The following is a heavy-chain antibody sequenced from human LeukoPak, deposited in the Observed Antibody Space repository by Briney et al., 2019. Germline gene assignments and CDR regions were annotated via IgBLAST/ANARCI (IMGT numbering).Heavy chain of an antibody. CDR3: ASLLLS. V-gene: IGHV4-39*01. J-gene: IGHJ1*01. D-gene: IGHD3-10*01. Sequence: SETLSLTCTVSGGSITSSTYHWGWIRQPPGKGLEGIGSIYSSGGIYYNPSLKSRVTISVDTSKNQFSLKLSSVTAADTAVYYCASLLLSWGQGTLVTVSS. CDR2: IYSSGGI. CDR1: GGSITSSTYH.